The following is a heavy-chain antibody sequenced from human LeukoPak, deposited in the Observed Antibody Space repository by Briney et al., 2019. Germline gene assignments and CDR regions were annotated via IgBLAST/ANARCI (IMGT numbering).Heavy chain of an antibody. CDR1: GYTFTGYY. D-gene: IGHD2-15*01. CDR3: ARVKPGYSSHEFDY. Sequence: GASVKVSCKASGYTFTGYYMHWVRQAPGQGLEWMGWINPNSGGTNYAQKFKGRVTMTRDTSISTAYMELSRLRSDDTAVYYCARVKPGYSSHEFDYWGQGTLVTVSS. CDR2: INPNSGGT. V-gene: IGHV1-2*02. J-gene: IGHJ4*02.